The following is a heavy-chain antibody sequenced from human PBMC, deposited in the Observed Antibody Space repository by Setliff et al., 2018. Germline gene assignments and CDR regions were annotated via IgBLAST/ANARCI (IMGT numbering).Heavy chain of an antibody. D-gene: IGHD3-22*01. CDR3: ARERLGTSGYYYFDY. Sequence: SETLSLTCTVSGGSIKSYYWSYIRQSVGKGLEWLGRIYTSGSTNYNPSLQGRVTVSIDTSKNQFSLRLTSVTAADTAVYYCARERLGTSGYYYFDYWGRGTLVTVSS. CDR1: GGSIKSYY. V-gene: IGHV4-4*07. CDR2: IYTSGST. J-gene: IGHJ4*02.